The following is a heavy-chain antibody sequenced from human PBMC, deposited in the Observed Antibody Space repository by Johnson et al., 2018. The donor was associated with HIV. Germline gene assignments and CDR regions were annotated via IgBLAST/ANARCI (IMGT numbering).Heavy chain of an antibody. CDR1: GFTFSSYA. V-gene: IGHV3-30*04. CDR3: AKDLRVFDWFNAYDAFDI. CDR2: ISYDGSNK. Sequence: QVQLVESGGGVVQPGRSLRLSCAASGFTFSSYAMHWVRQAPGKGLEWVAVISYDGSNKYYADSVKGRFTISRENSKNTLYLQMNSLRADDTAVYYCAKDLRVFDWFNAYDAFDIWGQGTMVTVSS. J-gene: IGHJ3*02. D-gene: IGHD3-9*01.